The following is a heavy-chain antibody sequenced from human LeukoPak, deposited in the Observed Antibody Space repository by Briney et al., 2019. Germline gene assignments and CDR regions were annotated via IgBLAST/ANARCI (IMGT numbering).Heavy chain of an antibody. Sequence: GRSLRLSCAASGFTFSNYGMHWVRQAPGKGLEWVAVISHGGGNKYYADSVKGRFTISRDTSKNTLYLQMNSLGAEDTAVYYCPQTMVTDYFDYWGQGTLVTVSS. J-gene: IGHJ4*02. CDR2: ISHGGGNK. V-gene: IGHV3-30*18. CDR1: GFTFSNYG. D-gene: IGHD4/OR15-4a*01. CDR3: PQTMVTDYFDY.